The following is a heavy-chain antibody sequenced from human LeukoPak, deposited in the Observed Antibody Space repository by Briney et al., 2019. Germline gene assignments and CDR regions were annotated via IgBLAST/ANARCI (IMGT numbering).Heavy chain of an antibody. CDR3: AKNIGGLDY. D-gene: IGHD3-10*01. Sequence: GGSLRLSCAASGFTFSSYGMSWVRQAPGKGLEWVSGISGSDGSTYYADSVKGRFTISRDNSRNTLYLQMNSLRGEDTAVYYCAKNIGGLDYWGQGTLVTVSS. J-gene: IGHJ4*02. CDR2: ISGSDGST. CDR1: GFTFSSYG. V-gene: IGHV3-23*01.